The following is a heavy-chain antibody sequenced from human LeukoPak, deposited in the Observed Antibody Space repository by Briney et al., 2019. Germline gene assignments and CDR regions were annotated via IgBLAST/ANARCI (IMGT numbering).Heavy chain of an antibody. J-gene: IGHJ4*02. CDR3: ARVPVLIISPGLDY. CDR2: INPKSGST. CDR1: EYTFSGYY. Sequence: ASVKVSCKASEYTFSGYYMHWVRQAPGQGLEWMGWINPKSGSTKYAQKFQGRVSITSDTSMSTVYMELSSLRSDDTAVYYCARVPVLIISPGLDYWGQGTLVTVSS. V-gene: IGHV1-2*02. D-gene: IGHD3-16*01.